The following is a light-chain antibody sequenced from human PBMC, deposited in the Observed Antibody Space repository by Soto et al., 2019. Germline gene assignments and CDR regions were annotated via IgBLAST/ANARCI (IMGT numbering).Light chain of an antibody. CDR1: TGAVTSGYY. V-gene: IGLV7-43*01. CDR2: STN. CDR3: LRYYGGAQLV. Sequence: QAVVTQEPSLTVSPGGTVTLTCASSTGAVTSGYYPNWFQQKPGQAPRALIYSTNNTYSWTPARFSGSLLGGKAALTLSGVQPEDEAEYYCLRYYGGAQLVFGGGTKLTVL. J-gene: IGLJ2*01.